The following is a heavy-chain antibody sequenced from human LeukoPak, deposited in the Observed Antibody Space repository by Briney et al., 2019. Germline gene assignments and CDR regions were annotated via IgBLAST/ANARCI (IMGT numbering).Heavy chain of an antibody. CDR2: INAGNGNT. J-gene: IGHJ4*02. V-gene: IGHV1-3*01. CDR3: ARSPQNYYDSSGYPGDY. D-gene: IGHD3-22*01. CDR1: GCSFSSDA. Sequence: ALVKVSCKASGCSFSSDAMSWVRQAPGQRLEWMGWINAGNGNTKYSQKFQGRVTITRDTSASTAYVELSSLRSEDTAVYYCARSPQNYYDSSGYPGDYWGQGTLVTVSS.